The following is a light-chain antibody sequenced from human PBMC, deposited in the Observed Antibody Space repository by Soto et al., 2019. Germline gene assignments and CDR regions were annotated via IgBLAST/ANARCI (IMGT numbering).Light chain of an antibody. J-gene: IGKJ1*01. V-gene: IGKV1-5*01. CDR3: QQYHRYWT. CDR2: DAS. Sequence: DFQMTQSPSTLSVSLGDRVTITCRASQNIRSRLAWFQQKPGKAPKLLIYDASSLESGVPQRFSGSGSGTEFTLTSISLQTDEFSTYYCQQYHRYWTFGQGTKVDI. CDR1: QNIRSR.